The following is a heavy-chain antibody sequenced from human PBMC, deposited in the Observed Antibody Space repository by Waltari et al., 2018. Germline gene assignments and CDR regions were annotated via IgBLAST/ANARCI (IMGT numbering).Heavy chain of an antibody. CDR1: GGSISSYY. CDR3: ARDGSVSNYYYYMDV. V-gene: IGHV4-4*07. CDR2: IYTSGST. J-gene: IGHJ6*03. Sequence: QVQLQESGPGLVKPSETLSLTCTVSGGSISSYYWSWIRQPAGKGLEWIGRIYTSGSTNHTPSLKSRVTMSVDTSKNQFSLKLSSVTAADTAVYYCARDGSVSNYYYYMDVWGKGTTVTVSS.